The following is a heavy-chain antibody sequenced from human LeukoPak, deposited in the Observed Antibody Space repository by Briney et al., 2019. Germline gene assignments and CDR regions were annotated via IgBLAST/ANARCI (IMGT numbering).Heavy chain of an antibody. CDR3: ATSRADTYWYFDL. J-gene: IGHJ2*01. CDR2: IHTSGST. CDR1: GGSISSGSYY. D-gene: IGHD3-9*01. V-gene: IGHV4-61*02. Sequence: SETLSLTCTVSGGSISSGSYYWSWIRQPAGKGLEWIGRIHTSGSTNYNPSLKSRVTISVDTSKNQFSLKLSSVTAADTAVYYCATSRADTYWYFDLWGRGTLVTVSS.